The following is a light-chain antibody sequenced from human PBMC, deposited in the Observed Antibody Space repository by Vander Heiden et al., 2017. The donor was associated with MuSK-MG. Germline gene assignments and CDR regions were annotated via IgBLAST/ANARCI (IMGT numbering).Light chain of an antibody. CDR1: QSVSSN. CDR2: GAS. V-gene: IGKV3-15*01. CDR3: QQYNNWPPLT. Sequence: EIVMTQSPATLSVSPGERATLSCRASQSVSSNLAWYQQKPGQAPRLLIYGASTRATGVPGRFSGSGYGTEFTLTISSRQSEDFAVYYCQQYNNWPPLTFGGGTKVEIK. J-gene: IGKJ4*01.